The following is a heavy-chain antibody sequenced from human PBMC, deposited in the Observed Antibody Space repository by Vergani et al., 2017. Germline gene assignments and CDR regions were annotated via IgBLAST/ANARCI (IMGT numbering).Heavy chain of an antibody. CDR3: ARVNTETNGHLSYYYYMDV. CDR2: IDHTGRP. J-gene: IGHJ6*03. CDR1: GGSFTSYH. V-gene: IGHV4-34*01. D-gene: IGHD4-11*01. Sequence: QVQLQQWGGGLLKPSETLSLTCVVNGGSFTSYHWTWIRQSPGEGLDWVGDIDHTGRPDYNPSLKSRLTLSVDKSRNQFSLTLNSVTATDTAIYFCARVNTETNGHLSYYYYMDVWGQGTAVTVS.